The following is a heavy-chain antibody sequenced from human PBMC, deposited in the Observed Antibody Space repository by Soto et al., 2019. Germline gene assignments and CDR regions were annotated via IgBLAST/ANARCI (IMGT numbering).Heavy chain of an antibody. CDR2: IYYSGTT. V-gene: IGHV4-30-4*01. J-gene: IGHJ4*02. D-gene: IGHD3-3*01. CDR1: GGSISSGAHY. CDR3: ARVWSGYYKFDS. Sequence: SETLSLTCSVSGGSISSGAHYWSWIRQPPGKGLEWIGYIYYSGTTYHNPSLKSRATISVDTSKNQFSLKLSSVTAADTAVYYCARVWSGYYKFDSWGQGTLVTVSS.